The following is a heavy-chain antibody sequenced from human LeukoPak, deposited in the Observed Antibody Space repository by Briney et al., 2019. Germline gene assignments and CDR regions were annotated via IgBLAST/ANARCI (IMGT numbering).Heavy chain of an antibody. J-gene: IGHJ6*02. V-gene: IGHV3-74*01. CDR1: GFTFSSYG. Sequence: GGSLRLSCAASGFTFSSYGMHWVRQAPGKGLVWVSLIITDGSSAYYADSVMGRFTISRDNAKNTLFLQLHSMRARDTAVYLCARGSHYALDVWGQGTTVTVS. CDR3: ARGSHYALDV. CDR2: IITDGSSA.